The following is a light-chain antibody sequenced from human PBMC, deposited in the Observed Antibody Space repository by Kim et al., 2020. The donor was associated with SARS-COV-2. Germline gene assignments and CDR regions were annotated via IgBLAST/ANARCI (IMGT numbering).Light chain of an antibody. CDR3: AAWDDSLNGVV. V-gene: IGLV1-44*01. J-gene: IGLJ2*01. Sequence: QSVLTQPPSASGTPGQRVTISCSGSSSNIGSNPVNWYQQFPGTAPKLLIYTNNQWPSGVPDRFSGSKSGPSASLAISGLQSDDEADYYCAAWDDSLNGVVLGGGTQLTVL. CDR1: SSNIGSNP. CDR2: TNN.